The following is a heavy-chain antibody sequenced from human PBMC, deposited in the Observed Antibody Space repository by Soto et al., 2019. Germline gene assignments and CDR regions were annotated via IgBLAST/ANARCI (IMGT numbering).Heavy chain of an antibody. CDR3: ARDSAPIQLWSMYYYGMDV. CDR2: IYHSGST. V-gene: IGHV4-4*02. D-gene: IGHD5-18*01. J-gene: IGHJ6*02. Sequence: PSETLSLTCAVSGGSISSSNWWSWVRQPPGKGLEWIGEIYHSGSTNYNPSLKSRDTISVDKSKNQFSLKLSSVTAADTAVYYCARDSAPIQLWSMYYYGMDVWGQGTTVTVSS. CDR1: GGSISSSNW.